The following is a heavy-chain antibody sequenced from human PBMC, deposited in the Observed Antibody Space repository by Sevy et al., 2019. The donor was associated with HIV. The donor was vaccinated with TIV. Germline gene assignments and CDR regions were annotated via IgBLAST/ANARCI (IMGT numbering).Heavy chain of an antibody. CDR1: GFTFSQYG. CDR3: AKHRDTLAAAAYLDH. CDR2: IRYDGSTK. V-gene: IGHV3-30*02. J-gene: IGHJ4*02. D-gene: IGHD6-13*01. Sequence: GGSLRLSCAATGFTFSQYGMEWVRQAPGKGLEWVAFIRYDGSTKYYADSVKGRLTISRDNSKNMLYLQMNSLRPEDTALYSCAKHRDTLAAAAYLDHWRQGTLVTVSS.